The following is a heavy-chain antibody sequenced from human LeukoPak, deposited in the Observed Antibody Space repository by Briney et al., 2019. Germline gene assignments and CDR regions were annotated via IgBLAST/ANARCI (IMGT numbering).Heavy chain of an antibody. CDR2: IDPSDSYT. J-gene: IGHJ3*02. CDR3: ARTVVTAMANDAFDI. Sequence: PGESLKFSCQGSGYSFTSYWISWVRQMPGKGLEWMGRIDPSDSYTNYSPSFQGHVTISADKSISTAYLQWSSLKASDTAMYYCARTVVTAMANDAFDIWGQGTMVTVSS. CDR1: GYSFTSYW. V-gene: IGHV5-10-1*01. D-gene: IGHD5-18*01.